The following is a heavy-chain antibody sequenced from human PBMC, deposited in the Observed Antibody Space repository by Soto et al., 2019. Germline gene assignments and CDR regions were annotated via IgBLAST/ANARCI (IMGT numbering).Heavy chain of an antibody. CDR2: ASYDGSET. J-gene: IGHJ4*02. Sequence: GGSLRLSCAASGFDFMSYGIHWVRQAPGRGLEWVAAASYDGSETYYADSAKGRFTVSKEISKNTVFLQMNALRHEDTALYFCVRDSGWPILNFDSWGQGTLVTVSS. V-gene: IGHV3-30*03. CDR3: VRDSGWPILNFDS. D-gene: IGHD3-10*01. CDR1: GFDFMSYG.